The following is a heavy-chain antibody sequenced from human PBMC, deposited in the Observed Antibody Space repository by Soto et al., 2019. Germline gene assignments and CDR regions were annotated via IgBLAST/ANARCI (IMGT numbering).Heavy chain of an antibody. CDR2: ISYDGSNK. Sequence: QVQLVESGGGVVQPGRSLRLSCAASGFTFSSYGMHWVRQAPGKGLEWVAVISYDGSNKYYADSVKGRFTISRDNSKNTLYLQMNSLRAEDTAVYYCAGSLDFRSGYYSEGGFDPWGQGTLVTVSS. CDR1: GFTFSSYG. CDR3: AGSLDFRSGYYSEGGFDP. J-gene: IGHJ5*02. D-gene: IGHD3-3*01. V-gene: IGHV3-30*03.